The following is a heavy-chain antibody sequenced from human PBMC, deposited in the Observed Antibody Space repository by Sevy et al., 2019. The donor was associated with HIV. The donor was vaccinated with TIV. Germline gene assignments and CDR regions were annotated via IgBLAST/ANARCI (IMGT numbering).Heavy chain of an antibody. CDR2: ISGSSSYT. CDR1: GFTFSDYY. V-gene: IGHV3-11*06. CDR3: ARVGCSISSCPKGDAFDI. Sequence: GGSLRLSCAASGFTFSDYYINWICQAPGKGLEWVSYISGSSSYTNYADSVKGRFTISRDNAKNSLYLQMNSLRAEDTAVYYCARVGCSISSCPKGDAFDIWGQGTMVTVSS. D-gene: IGHD2-2*01. J-gene: IGHJ3*02.